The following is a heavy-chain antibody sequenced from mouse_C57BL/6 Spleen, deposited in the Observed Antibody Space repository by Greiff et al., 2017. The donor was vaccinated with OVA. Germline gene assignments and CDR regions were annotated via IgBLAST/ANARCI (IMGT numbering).Heavy chain of an antibody. Sequence: ESGPGLVKPSQSLSLTCSVTGYSITSGYYWNWIRQFPGNKLEWMGYISYDGSNNYNPSLKNRISITRDTSKNQFFLKLNSVTTEDTATYYCARHYYGSLYFDYWGQGTTLTVSS. CDR3: ARHYYGSLYFDY. D-gene: IGHD1-1*01. CDR1: GYSITSGYY. J-gene: IGHJ2*01. V-gene: IGHV3-6*01. CDR2: ISYDGSN.